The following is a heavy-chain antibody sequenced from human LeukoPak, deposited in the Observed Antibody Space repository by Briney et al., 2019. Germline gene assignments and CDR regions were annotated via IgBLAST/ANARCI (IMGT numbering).Heavy chain of an antibody. CDR1: GFTFTIYW. CDR3: AREVWGPEY. D-gene: IGHD1-14*01. V-gene: IGHV3-7*01. Sequence: GDSLRLSCAASGFTFTIYWMTWVRQAPGKGLEWVGNIKQDGSDKNYMDSVKGRFTISRDNTKNSVYLQMSSLRAEDTAVYYCAREVWGPEYWGQGTLVTVSS. J-gene: IGHJ4*02. CDR2: IKQDGSDK.